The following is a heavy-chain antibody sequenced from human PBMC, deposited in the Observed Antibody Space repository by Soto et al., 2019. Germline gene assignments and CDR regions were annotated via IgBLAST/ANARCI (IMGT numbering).Heavy chain of an antibody. CDR2: IWYDGSNK. V-gene: IGHV3-33*01. CDR1: GFTFSSYG. Sequence: GGSLRLSCAASGFTFSSYGMHWVRQAPGKGLEWVAVIWYDGSNKYYADSVKGRFTISRDNSKNTLYLQMNSLRAEDTAVYYCARDSVRGPNYYYGMDVWGQGTAVTVSS. J-gene: IGHJ6*02. D-gene: IGHD3-10*01. CDR3: ARDSVRGPNYYYGMDV.